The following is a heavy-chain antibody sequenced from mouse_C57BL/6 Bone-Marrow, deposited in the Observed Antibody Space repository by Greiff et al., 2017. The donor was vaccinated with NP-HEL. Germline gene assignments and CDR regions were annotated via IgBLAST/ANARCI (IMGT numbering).Heavy chain of an antibody. CDR1: GYSITSDY. D-gene: IGHD2-5*01. Sequence: EVKLMESGPGLAKPSQTLSLTCSVTGYSITSDYWNWIRKFPGNKLEYMGYISYSGSTYYNPSLKSRISITRDTSKNQYYLQLNSVTTEDTATYYCARCHYYSNYAYYFDYWGQGTTLTVSS. J-gene: IGHJ2*01. V-gene: IGHV3-8*01. CDR2: ISYSGST. CDR3: ARCHYYSNYAYYFDY.